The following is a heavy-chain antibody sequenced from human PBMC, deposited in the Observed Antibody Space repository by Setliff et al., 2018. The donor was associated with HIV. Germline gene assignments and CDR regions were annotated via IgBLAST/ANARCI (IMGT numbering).Heavy chain of an antibody. CDR2: INYDGSEK. J-gene: IGHJ6*03. Sequence: GGSLRLSCAASGFTFTGYWMSWVRLAPGKGLEWVANINYDGSEKYYVDSVKGRFTISRDNAKSSLNLQMNSLRVEDTAMYYCARGRRVSSNYYYYYYMDVWGKGTTVTVSS. CDR1: GFTFTGYW. V-gene: IGHV3-7*03. D-gene: IGHD2-2*01. CDR3: ARGRRVSSNYYYYYYMDV.